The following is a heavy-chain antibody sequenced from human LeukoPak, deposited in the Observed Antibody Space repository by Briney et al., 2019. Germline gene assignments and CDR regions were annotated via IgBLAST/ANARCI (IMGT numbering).Heavy chain of an antibody. CDR1: GFTFSKFG. CDR2: ISYDGNSE. Sequence: PGGSLRLSCAASGFTFSKFGMHWVRQAPGKGLEWVAVISYDGNSEYYGDSVKGRFTISRDNSKNTLYLQMNSLRVEDTAVYYCANLYGDYPDYWGQGTLVTVSS. V-gene: IGHV3-30*18. CDR3: ANLYGDYPDY. D-gene: IGHD4-17*01. J-gene: IGHJ4*02.